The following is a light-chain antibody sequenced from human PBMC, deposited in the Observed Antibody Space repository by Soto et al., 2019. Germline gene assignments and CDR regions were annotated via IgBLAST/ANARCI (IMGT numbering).Light chain of an antibody. Sequence: QSVLTQPPSVSGAPGQRVTISCTGTSSNLGAGFDVHWYQQLPGTAPKLLIYNTNRPSGVADRFSGSKSGTSASLAITGLQGEDEAEYYCQSYDSSLSGYVFGTGPKVTVL. CDR2: NT. J-gene: IGLJ1*01. V-gene: IGLV1-40*01. CDR1: SSNLGAGFD. CDR3: QSYDSSLSGYV.